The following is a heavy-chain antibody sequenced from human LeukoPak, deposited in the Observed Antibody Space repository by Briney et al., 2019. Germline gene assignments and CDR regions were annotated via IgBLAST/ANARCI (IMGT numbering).Heavy chain of an antibody. D-gene: IGHD4-17*01. Sequence: SETLSLTCAVSGGSISSYYWSWIRQPPGKGLEWIGYIYYTGSINYNPSLKSRVSMSVDTSKKQFSLKLSSVTAADTAVYYCAREGRTTVTTFVDCWGQGTLVTVSS. CDR2: IYYTGSI. J-gene: IGHJ4*02. CDR3: AREGRTTVTTFVDC. CDR1: GGSISSYY. V-gene: IGHV4-59*12.